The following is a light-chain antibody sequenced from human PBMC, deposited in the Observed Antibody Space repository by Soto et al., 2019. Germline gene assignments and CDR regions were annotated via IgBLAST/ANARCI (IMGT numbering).Light chain of an antibody. Sequence: DIVLSQSPGTLSLSPGERATLSCRASQSLGSSYLAWYQQKPGQAPRLLIYDASNRATGIPARFSGSGSGTEFTLTISSLQSEDFAVYFCQQYNNWPLAFGQGTRLEI. CDR2: DAS. V-gene: IGKV3D-15*01. CDR1: QSLGSSY. J-gene: IGKJ5*01. CDR3: QQYNNWPLA.